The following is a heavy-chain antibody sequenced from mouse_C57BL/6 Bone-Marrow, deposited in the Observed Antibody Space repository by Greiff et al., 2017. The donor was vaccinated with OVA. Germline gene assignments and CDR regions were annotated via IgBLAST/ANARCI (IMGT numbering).Heavy chain of an antibody. J-gene: IGHJ1*03. CDR3: ARWVTTVVATNNWYFDV. V-gene: IGHV1-39*01. D-gene: IGHD1-1*01. CDR1: GYSFTDYN. CDR2: INPNYGTT. Sequence: VQLQQSGPELVKPGASVKISCKASGYSFTDYNMNWVKQSNGKSLEWIGVINPNYGTTSYNQKFKGKATLTVDQSSSTAYMQLNILTSEDSAVYYCARWVTTVVATNNWYFDVWGTGTTVTVSS.